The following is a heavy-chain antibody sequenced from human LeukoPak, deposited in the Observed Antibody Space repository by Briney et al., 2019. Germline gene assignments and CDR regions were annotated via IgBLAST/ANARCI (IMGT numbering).Heavy chain of an antibody. J-gene: IGHJ4*02. D-gene: IGHD2-2*02. CDR2: ISSSGSTI. V-gene: IGHV3-48*03. CDR3: ARLGFVVPAVIFDY. Sequence: HSGGSLRLSCAASGFTFSSYGMNWVRQAPGKGLEWVSYISSSGSTIYYADSAKGRFTISRDNAKNSLYLQMNSLRAEDTAMYYCARLGFVVPAVIFDYWGQGTLVTVSS. CDR1: GFTFSSYG.